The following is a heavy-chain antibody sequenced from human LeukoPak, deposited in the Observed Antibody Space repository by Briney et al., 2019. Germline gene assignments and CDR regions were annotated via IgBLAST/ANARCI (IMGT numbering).Heavy chain of an antibody. CDR1: GFTFSTYW. V-gene: IGHV3-74*01. J-gene: IGHJ4*02. CDR3: ARVAINDYGDYFDY. D-gene: IGHD4-17*01. Sequence: PGGSLRLSCAASGFTFSTYWMHWVRQAPGKGLVWVSRIDSDGINSYYADSVKGRFTISRDNAKNTLYLQMNSLRAEDTAVYYCARVAINDYGDYFDYWGQGTLVTVSS. CDR2: IDSDGINS.